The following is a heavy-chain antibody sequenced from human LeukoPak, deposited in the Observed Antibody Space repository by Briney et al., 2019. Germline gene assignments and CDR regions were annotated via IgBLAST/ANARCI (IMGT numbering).Heavy chain of an antibody. CDR2: ISAGGDLT. Sequence: GGSLRLSCAVSGFIFKDFPMTWVRQAPGKGLEWLSGISAGGDLTFHADSLKGRFTISRDNYKNTLYLQMDSLRAEDTAVYYCAKDVDTAMVYYFDYWGQGTLVTVSS. CDR3: AKDVDTAMVYYFDY. V-gene: IGHV3-23*01. D-gene: IGHD5-18*01. J-gene: IGHJ4*02. CDR1: GFIFKDFP.